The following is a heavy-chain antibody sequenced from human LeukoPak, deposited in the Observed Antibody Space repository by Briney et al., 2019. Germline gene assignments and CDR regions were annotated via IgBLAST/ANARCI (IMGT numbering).Heavy chain of an antibody. CDR3: ARDLWNFYDDSGYYRVFDS. CDR2: IGSYGGDT. J-gene: IGHJ5*01. CDR1: TSR. D-gene: IGHD3-22*01. V-gene: IGHV1-18*01. Sequence: GASVKVSCKATSRISWVRQAPGQGLEWMGWIGSYGGDTYYAQKFQGRVTVTTDTSTSTVYMELRSLRSDDTAVYYCARDLWNFYDDSGYYRVFDSWGQGTLVTVSS.